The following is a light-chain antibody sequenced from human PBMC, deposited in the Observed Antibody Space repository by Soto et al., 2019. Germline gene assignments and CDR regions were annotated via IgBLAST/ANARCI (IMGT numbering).Light chain of an antibody. CDR1: TSNIGSNT. Sequence: QSVLTQPPSASGTPGQRVTISCSGTTSNIGSNTVSWYHHLPGTAPKLLIYSNDQRPSGVPDRFSGSKSGTSASLAISGRQSEDEADYYCAIWDLTLSAWVFGGGTKLTVL. CDR2: SND. CDR3: AIWDLTLSAWV. V-gene: IGLV1-44*01. J-gene: IGLJ3*02.